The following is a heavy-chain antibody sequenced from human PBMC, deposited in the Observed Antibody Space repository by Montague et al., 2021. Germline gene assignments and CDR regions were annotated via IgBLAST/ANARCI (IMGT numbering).Heavy chain of an antibody. V-gene: IGHV3-23*01. D-gene: IGHD1-26*01. CDR2: IIGDGGGI. Sequence: SLRPSCAASGFPFSTYAMNWVRQAPGKGLQWVSLIIGDGGGIFYVDSVKGRFTISRDNAKNILYLQMNSLRADDTAVYYCAKIRGAEELCHYHMDYWGKGTTVIVSS. CDR1: GFPFSTYA. J-gene: IGHJ6*03. CDR3: AKIRGAEELCHYHMDY.